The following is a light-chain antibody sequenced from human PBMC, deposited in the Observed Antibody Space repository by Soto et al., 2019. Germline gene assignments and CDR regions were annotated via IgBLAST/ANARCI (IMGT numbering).Light chain of an antibody. CDR2: GAS. Sequence: EIVMTQSPATLSVSPGESATLSCRASQSISSELAWYQQKPGQPPRLLIYGASTRATDVPARFTGSGSGSDFTLTISGLQSEDFAVYYCQQCYNWPFTFGQGTRLEI. V-gene: IGKV3-15*01. CDR3: QQCYNWPFT. CDR1: QSISSE. J-gene: IGKJ2*01.